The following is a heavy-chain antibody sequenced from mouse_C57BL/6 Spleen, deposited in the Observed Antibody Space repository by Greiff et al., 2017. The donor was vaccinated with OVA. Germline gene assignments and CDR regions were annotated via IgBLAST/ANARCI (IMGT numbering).Heavy chain of an antibody. CDR1: GYTFTSYW. Sequence: VQLQQSGTELVKPGASVKLSCKASGYTFTSYWMHWVKQRPGQGLEWIGNINPSNGGTNYNEKFKSKATLTVDKSSSTAYMQLSSLTSEDSAVYYCARPLSYDYGGYAMDYWGQGTSVTVSS. CDR2: INPSNGGT. D-gene: IGHD2-4*01. CDR3: ARPLSYDYGGYAMDY. J-gene: IGHJ4*01. V-gene: IGHV1-53*01.